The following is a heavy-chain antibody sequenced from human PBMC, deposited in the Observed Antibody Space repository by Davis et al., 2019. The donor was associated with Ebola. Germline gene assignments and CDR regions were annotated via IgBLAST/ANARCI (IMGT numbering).Heavy chain of an antibody. D-gene: IGHD6-19*01. J-gene: IGHJ4*02. V-gene: IGHV4-59*01. CDR3: SRGSQWLGPDY. Sequence: GSLRLSCTVSGGSISSYYWSWIRQPPGKGLEWIGYIYYSGSTNYNPSLKSRVTISVDTSKNQFSLKLSSVTAADTAVYYCSRGSQWLGPDYWGQGTLVTVSS. CDR2: IYYSGST. CDR1: GGSISSYY.